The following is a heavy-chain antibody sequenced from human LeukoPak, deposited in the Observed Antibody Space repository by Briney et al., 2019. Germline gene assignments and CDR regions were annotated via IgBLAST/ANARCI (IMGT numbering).Heavy chain of an antibody. CDR2: ISGSGDKT. CDR3: AKITGTSLYIDY. CDR1: GFTFRNYT. Sequence: GGSLRLSCAASGFTFRNYTMSWVRQAPEKGLEWVSGISGSGDKTYYADSVKGRFTISRDNSKDTLYLQMNSLRAEDTAVYYCAKITGTSLYIDYWGQGTLVTVSS. V-gene: IGHV3-23*01. D-gene: IGHD6-13*01. J-gene: IGHJ4*02.